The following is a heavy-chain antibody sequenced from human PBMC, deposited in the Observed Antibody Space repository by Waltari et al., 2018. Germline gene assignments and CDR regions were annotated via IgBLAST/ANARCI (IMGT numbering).Heavy chain of an antibody. CDR2: ISDSGSAI. CDR3: ARVAVTGSHYWYFDL. V-gene: IGHV3-48*03. J-gene: IGHJ2*01. CDR1: GYTFRSSE. Sequence: EVQSVEYGGGLVQPGGSLRPSCTDCGYTFRSSELNWVRQAPGKGLEWISYISDSGSAIYYADSVKGRFTISRDNAKNSLYLQMNSLRDDDTGVYYCARVAVTGSHYWYFDLWGRGTLLTVSS. D-gene: IGHD1-26*01.